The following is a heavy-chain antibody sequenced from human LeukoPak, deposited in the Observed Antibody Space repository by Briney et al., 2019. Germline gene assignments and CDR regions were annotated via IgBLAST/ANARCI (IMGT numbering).Heavy chain of an antibody. V-gene: IGHV5-51*01. Sequence: GESLKISCKGSGYSFTNYWIGWVRQRPGKGLEWMGIIYPGDSDTRYSPSFQGQVTISADKSISTAYLQWSSLKASDTAMYYCARISGSYLAAFDIWGQGTMVTVSS. D-gene: IGHD1-26*01. CDR2: IYPGDSDT. CDR3: ARISGSYLAAFDI. CDR1: GYSFTNYW. J-gene: IGHJ3*02.